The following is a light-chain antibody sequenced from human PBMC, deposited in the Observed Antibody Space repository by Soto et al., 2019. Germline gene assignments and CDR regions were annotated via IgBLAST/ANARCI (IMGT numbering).Light chain of an antibody. CDR1: ESIYINS. CDR3: QQYGASPFT. V-gene: IGKV3-20*01. J-gene: IGKJ3*01. Sequence: EIVLTQSPGTLSLSPGESATLSCKASESIYINSFAWYYQKPGQPPRLLIYGASTRATGIPDRFSGSGSGTDFVLSIDRLEVEDSGIYYCQQYGASPFTFXPGXXVDI. CDR2: GAS.